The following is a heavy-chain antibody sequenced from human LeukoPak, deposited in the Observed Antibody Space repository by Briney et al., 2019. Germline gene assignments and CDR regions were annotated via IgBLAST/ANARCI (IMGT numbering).Heavy chain of an antibody. CDR2: ISAYNGNT. D-gene: IGHD3-10*01. J-gene: IGHJ4*02. CDR3: ARLKRFALRGYYFDY. V-gene: IGHV1-18*01. CDR1: GYTFTSYG. Sequence: VASVNVSCKASGYTFTSYGISWVRQAPGQGLEWMGWISAYNGNTNYAQKLQGRVTMTTDTSTSTAYMELRSLRSDDTAVYYCARLKRFALRGYYFDYWGQGTLVTVSS.